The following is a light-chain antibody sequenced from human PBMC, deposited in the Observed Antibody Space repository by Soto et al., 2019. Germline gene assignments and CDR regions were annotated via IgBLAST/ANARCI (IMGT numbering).Light chain of an antibody. CDR1: QRISKY. V-gene: IGKV1-39*01. J-gene: IGKJ3*01. Sequence: GDRVTITCRASQRISKYLNWYQQKSGKAPKLLIYAASSLQSGVPSRFTGNESGTDFTLTISGLQPEDVATYYCQQSYNSPFTFGPGTKVDVK. CDR2: AAS. CDR3: QQSYNSPFT.